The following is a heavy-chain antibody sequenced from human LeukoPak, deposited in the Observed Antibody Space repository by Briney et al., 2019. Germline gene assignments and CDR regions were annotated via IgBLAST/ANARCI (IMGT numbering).Heavy chain of an antibody. CDR1: EFTFSDYY. V-gene: IGHV3-11*06. CDR2: ISSSSSYT. D-gene: IGHD4-17*01. J-gene: IGHJ3*02. Sequence: GGSLRLSCAASEFTFSDYYMSWIRQAPGKGLEWVSYISSSSSYTNYADSVKGRFTISRDNAKNSLYLQMNSLRAEDTAVYYCARDGTVTTNDAFDIWGQGTMVTVSS. CDR3: ARDGTVTTNDAFDI.